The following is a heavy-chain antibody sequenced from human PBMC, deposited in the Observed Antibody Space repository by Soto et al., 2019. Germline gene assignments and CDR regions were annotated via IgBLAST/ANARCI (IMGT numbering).Heavy chain of an antibody. CDR3: AIALHMITFGGQNWEFDP. D-gene: IGHD3-16*01. J-gene: IGHJ5*02. CDR2: ISWNSGSI. Sequence: SGGSLRLSCAASGFTFDDYTMHWVRQAPGKGLEWVSGISWNSGSIGYADSVKGRFTISRDNAKNSLYLQMNSLRAEDTALYYCAIALHMITFGGQNWEFDPWGQGTLVTVSS. CDR1: GFTFDDYT. V-gene: IGHV3-9*01.